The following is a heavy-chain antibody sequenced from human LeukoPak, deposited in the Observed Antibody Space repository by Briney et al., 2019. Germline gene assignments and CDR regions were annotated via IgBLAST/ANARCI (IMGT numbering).Heavy chain of an antibody. V-gene: IGHV1-2*02. CDR3: ARGDYVWGSYRPSWPFDY. Sequence: ASVKVSCKASGYTFTSYDINRVRQAPGQGLEWMGWINPNSGGTNYAQKFQGRVTMTRDTSTSTDYMELSRLRSDDTAVYYCARGDYVWGSYRPSWPFDYWGQGTLVTVSS. J-gene: IGHJ4*02. D-gene: IGHD3-16*02. CDR1: GYTFTSYD. CDR2: INPNSGGT.